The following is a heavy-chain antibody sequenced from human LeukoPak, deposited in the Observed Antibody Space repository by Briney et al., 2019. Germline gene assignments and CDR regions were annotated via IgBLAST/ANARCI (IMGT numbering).Heavy chain of an antibody. CDR1: GFTVSSNY. V-gene: IGHV3-66*02. Sequence: GGSLRLSCAASGFTVSSNYMSWVRQAPGKGLEWVSVIYSGGSTYYADSVKGRFTISRDNSKNTLYLQMNSLRAEDTAVYYCASLVGATNYFHWGQGTLVTVSS. D-gene: IGHD1-26*01. J-gene: IGHJ4*02. CDR3: ASLVGATNYFH. CDR2: IYSGGST.